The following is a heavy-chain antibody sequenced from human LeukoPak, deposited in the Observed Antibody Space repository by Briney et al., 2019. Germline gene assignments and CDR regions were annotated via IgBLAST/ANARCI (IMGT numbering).Heavy chain of an antibody. J-gene: IGHJ4*02. CDR3: AKVSRAAWEPPDY. CDR1: GGSISSYY. V-gene: IGHV4-59*01. D-gene: IGHD1-26*01. Sequence: PSETLSLTCTVSGGSISSYYWSWIRQPPGKGLEWIGYIYDSGNNNYNPSLKSRVTMSVDTSKNQFSLKLSSVTAADTAIYYCAKVSRAAWEPPDYWGQGTLVTVSS. CDR2: IYDSGNN.